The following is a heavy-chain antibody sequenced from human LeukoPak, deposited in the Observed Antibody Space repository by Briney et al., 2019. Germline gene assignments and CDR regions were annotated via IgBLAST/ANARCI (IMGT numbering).Heavy chain of an antibody. J-gene: IGHJ4*02. V-gene: IGHV4-4*09. D-gene: IGHD3-3*01. CDR2: ISAIGDT. Sequence: PSETLSLTCAVSGSFISSYYWTWIRQSPERGLEWIGYISAIGDTNYNPSLKSRVTMSVDTSTGQFSLRLTSVTAADTAVYYCARHSNFWDIDHWSPGTLVTVSS. CDR3: ARHSNFWDIDH. CDR1: GSFISSYY.